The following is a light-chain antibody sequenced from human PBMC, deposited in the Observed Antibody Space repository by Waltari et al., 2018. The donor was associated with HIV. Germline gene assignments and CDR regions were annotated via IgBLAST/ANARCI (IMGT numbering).Light chain of an antibody. CDR1: SSNIGSNY. J-gene: IGLJ1*01. CDR2: RNN. V-gene: IGLV1-47*01. Sequence: QSVLTQPPSASETPGQRVTISRSGSSSNIGSNYVYWYQHLPGTAPKLLIYRNNQRPSGVPDRFSGSKSGTSASLAISGLRSEDEADYYCAAWGDSLTSFVFGTGTKVTVL. CDR3: AAWGDSLTSFV.